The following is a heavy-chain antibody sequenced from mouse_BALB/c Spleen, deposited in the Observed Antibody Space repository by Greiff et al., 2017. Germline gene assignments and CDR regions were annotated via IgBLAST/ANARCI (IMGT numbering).Heavy chain of an antibody. D-gene: IGHD2-12*01. CDR2: IDPANGNT. J-gene: IGHJ4*01. V-gene: IGHV14-3*02. CDR1: GFNIKDTY. CDR3: ARNDGYYAMDD. Sequence: VQLKESGAELVKPGASVKLSCTASGFNIKDTYMHWVKQRPEQGLEWIGRIDPANGNTKYDPKFQGKATITADTSSNTAYLQLSSLTSEDTAVYYCARNDGYYAMDDWGQGTSVTVSS.